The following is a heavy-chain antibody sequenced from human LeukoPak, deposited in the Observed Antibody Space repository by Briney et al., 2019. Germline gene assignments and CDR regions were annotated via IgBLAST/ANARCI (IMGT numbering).Heavy chain of an antibody. J-gene: IGHJ4*02. V-gene: IGHV7-4-1*02. CDR2: IDTTTGNP. CDR3: VRGTPTPGMDY. CDR1: GYNFFTYG. Sequence: ASVTVSCKASGYNFFTYGITWVRQAPGQGLEWMGNIDTTTGNPRYAQDFTGRFVFSLDTSVSTAYLQITSLKADDTAAYYCVRGTPTPGMDYWGQGTQVTVSS. D-gene: IGHD3-10*01.